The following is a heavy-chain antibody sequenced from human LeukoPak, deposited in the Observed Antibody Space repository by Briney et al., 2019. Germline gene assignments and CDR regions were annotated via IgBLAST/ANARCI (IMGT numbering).Heavy chain of an antibody. CDR2: IYYSGST. CDR3: ARHRSYYGSGSYYIDY. J-gene: IGHJ4*02. CDR1: GGSISSGGYY. V-gene: IGHV4-39*01. Sequence: SETLSLTCTVSGGSISSGGYYWSWIRQHPGKGLEWIGYIYYSGSTYYNPSLKSRVTISVDTFKNQFSLKLSSVTAADTAVYYCARHRSYYGSGSYYIDYWGQGTLVTVSS. D-gene: IGHD3-10*01.